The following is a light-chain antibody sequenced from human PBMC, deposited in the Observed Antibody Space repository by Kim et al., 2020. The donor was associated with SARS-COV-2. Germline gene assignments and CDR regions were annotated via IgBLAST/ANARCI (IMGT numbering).Light chain of an antibody. CDR2: AAS. CDR1: QSVSSSY. CDR3: QQYGSSPQVT. J-gene: IGKJ4*01. V-gene: IGKV3-20*01. Sequence: PGERAALSCRASQSVSSSYLAWYQQKSGQAPRLLIYAASTRVTGIPDRFSGSGSGTDFTLTISRLEPEDFVVYYCQQYGSSPQVTFGGGTKVDIK.